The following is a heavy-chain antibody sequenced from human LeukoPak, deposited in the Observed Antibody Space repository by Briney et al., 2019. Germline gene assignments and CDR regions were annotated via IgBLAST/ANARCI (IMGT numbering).Heavy chain of an antibody. CDR3: TRHDYYDSSGYYYEYYFDY. Sequence: GGSLRLSCAASGFTFSGSAMHWVRQASGKGLEWVGRIRSKANSYATAYAASVKGRFNISRDDSKNTAYLQMNSLKTEDTAVYYCTRHDYYDSSGYYYEYYFDYWGQGTLVTVSS. CDR1: GFTFSGSA. CDR2: IRSKANSYAT. V-gene: IGHV3-73*01. D-gene: IGHD3-22*01. J-gene: IGHJ4*02.